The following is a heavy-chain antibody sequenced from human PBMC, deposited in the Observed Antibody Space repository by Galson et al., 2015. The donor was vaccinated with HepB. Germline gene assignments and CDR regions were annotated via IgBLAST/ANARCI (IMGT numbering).Heavy chain of an antibody. D-gene: IGHD2-21*02. J-gene: IGHJ6*02. Sequence: SVKVSCKASGGTFSSYAISWVRQAPGQGLEWMGGIIPIFGTANYAQKFQGRVTITADESTSTAYMELSSLRSEDTAVYYCARGSDMVTRGYYYYGMDVWGQGTTVTVSS. CDR3: ARGSDMVTRGYYYYGMDV. CDR1: GGTFSSYA. CDR2: IIPIFGTA. V-gene: IGHV1-69*13.